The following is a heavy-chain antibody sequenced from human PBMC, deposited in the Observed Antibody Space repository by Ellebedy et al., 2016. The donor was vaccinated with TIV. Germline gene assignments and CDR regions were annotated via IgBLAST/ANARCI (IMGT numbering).Heavy chain of an antibody. J-gene: IGHJ5*02. V-gene: IGHV3-21*01. D-gene: IGHD1-26*01. CDR1: GFIFNHYS. CDR3: ARSGEHDT. Sequence: GESLKISCAASGFIFNHYSMNWVRQAPGKGLEWISSISSTGYYIYYAASVKGRFTISRDDAKNSLFLQMNSLRAEDTAVYHCARSGEHDTWGQGTLVAVSS. CDR2: ISSTGYYI.